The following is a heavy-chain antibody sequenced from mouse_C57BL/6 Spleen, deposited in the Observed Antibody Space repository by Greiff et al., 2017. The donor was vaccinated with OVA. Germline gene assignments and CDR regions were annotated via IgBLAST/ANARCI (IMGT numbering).Heavy chain of an antibody. CDR2: IYPGDGDT. J-gene: IGHJ2*01. CDR1: GYAFSSSW. CDR3: ARGIYGSSFYFDY. V-gene: IGHV1-82*01. Sequence: QVQLQQSGPELVKPGASVKISCKASGYAFSSSWMNWVKQRPGKGLEWIGRIYPGDGDTNYNGKFKGKATLTADKSSSTAYMQLSSLTSEDSAVYVCARGIYGSSFYFDYWGQGTTLTVSS. D-gene: IGHD1-1*01.